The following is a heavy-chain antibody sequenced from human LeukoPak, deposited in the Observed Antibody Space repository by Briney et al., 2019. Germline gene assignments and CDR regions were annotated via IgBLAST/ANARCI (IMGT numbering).Heavy chain of an antibody. CDR1: GGSISSGGYY. Sequence: SETLSLTCTVSGGSISSGGYYWSWIRQHPGKGLEWIGYIYYSGSTYYNPSLKSRVTISVDTSKNQFSLKLSSVTVADTAVYYCAREALDGYIDYWGQGTLVTVSS. CDR2: IYYSGST. CDR3: AREALDGYIDY. D-gene: IGHD5-24*01. V-gene: IGHV4-31*03. J-gene: IGHJ4*02.